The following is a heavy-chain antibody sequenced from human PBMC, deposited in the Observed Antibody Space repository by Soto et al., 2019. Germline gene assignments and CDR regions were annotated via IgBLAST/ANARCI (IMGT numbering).Heavy chain of an antibody. J-gene: IGHJ6*02. V-gene: IGHV3-48*03. D-gene: IGHD3-10*01. CDR2: ISSSGSTI. Sequence: PGGSLRLSCAASGFTFSSYEMNWVRQAPGKGLEWVSYISSSGSTIYYADSVKGRFTISRDNAKNSLYLQMSSLRAEDTAVYYCARVLLWFGEQYYYGMDVWGQGTTVTVSS. CDR1: GFTFSSYE. CDR3: ARVLLWFGEQYYYGMDV.